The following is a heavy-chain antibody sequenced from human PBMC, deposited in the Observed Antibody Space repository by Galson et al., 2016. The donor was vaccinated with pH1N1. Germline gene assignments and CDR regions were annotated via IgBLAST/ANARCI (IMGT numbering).Heavy chain of an antibody. CDR1: GDSVSSEIW. CDR3: AKGRHYGDSQPFDY. V-gene: IGHV4-4*02. CDR2: THYSGGT. J-gene: IGHJ4*02. D-gene: IGHD4-17*01. Sequence: ETLSLTCIVSGDSVSSEIWWTWVRQPPGKALEWIGETHYSGGTNFHPALGSRVAMSVDVSRNIFSLDLGSVTAADTAVYYCAKGRHYGDSQPFDYWGQGNLVTVSS.